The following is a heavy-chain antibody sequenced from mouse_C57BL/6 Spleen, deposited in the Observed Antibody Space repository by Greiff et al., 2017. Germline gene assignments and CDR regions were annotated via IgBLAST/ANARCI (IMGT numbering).Heavy chain of an antibody. CDR2: IDPSDSYT. D-gene: IGHD1-1*02. J-gene: IGHJ4*01. CDR3: ARGSYDYAMDY. CDR1: GYTFTSYW. V-gene: IGHV1-69*01. Sequence: VQLQQPGAELVMPGASVKLSCKASGYTFTSYWMHWVKQRPGQGLEWIGEIDPSDSYTNYNQKFKGKSTLTVDKSSSTAYMQLSSLTSEDSAVYYCARGSYDYAMDYWGQGTSVTVSS.